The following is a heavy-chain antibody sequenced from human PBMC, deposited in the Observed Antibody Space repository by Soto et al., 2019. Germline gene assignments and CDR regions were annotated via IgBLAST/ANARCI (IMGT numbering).Heavy chain of an antibody. CDR3: ARAPTPGEAAAD. J-gene: IGHJ4*02. CDR1: GFTFSDYY. V-gene: IGHV3-11*06. D-gene: IGHD6-13*01. Sequence: GGSLRLSCAASGFTFSDYYMNWIRQAPGKGLEWVSYISSSSAYTKYADSVKGRFTISRDNAKNSLYLQMNSLRAEDTAVYYCARAPTPGEAAADWGQGTLVTVSS. CDR2: ISSSSAYT.